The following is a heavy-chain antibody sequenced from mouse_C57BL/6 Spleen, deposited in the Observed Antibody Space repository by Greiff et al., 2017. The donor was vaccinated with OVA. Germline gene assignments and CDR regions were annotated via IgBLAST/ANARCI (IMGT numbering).Heavy chain of an antibody. CDR3: TGGYYSNYGFAY. D-gene: IGHD2-5*01. CDR2: IRLKSDNYAT. J-gene: IGHJ3*01. V-gene: IGHV6-3*01. Sequence: EVKVEESGGGLVQPGGSMKLSCVASGFTFSNYWMNWVRQSPEKGLEWVAQIRLKSDNYATHYAESVKGRFTISRDDSKSSVYLQMNNLRAEDTGIYYCTGGYYSNYGFAYWGQGTLVTVSA. CDR1: GFTFSNYW.